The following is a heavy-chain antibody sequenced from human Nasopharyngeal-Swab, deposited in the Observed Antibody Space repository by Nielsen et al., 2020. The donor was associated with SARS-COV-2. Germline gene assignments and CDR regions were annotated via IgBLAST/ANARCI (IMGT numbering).Heavy chain of an antibody. Sequence: GESLKISCAASGFTFSSYGMHWVRQAPGKGLEWVAVIWCDGSNEYYADSVKGRFTISRDNSRNTLYLQMNSLRVEDTAVYYCARDHYSSSSGPSNFDYWGQGTLVTVSS. CDR3: ARDHYSSSSGPSNFDY. CDR1: GFTFSSYG. J-gene: IGHJ4*02. V-gene: IGHV3-33*01. CDR2: IWCDGSNE. D-gene: IGHD6-6*01.